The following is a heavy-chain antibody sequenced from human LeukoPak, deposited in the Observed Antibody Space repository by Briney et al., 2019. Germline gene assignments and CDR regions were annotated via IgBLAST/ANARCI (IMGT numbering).Heavy chain of an antibody. V-gene: IGHV3-23*01. CDR2: ISGSGGST. J-gene: IGHJ3*02. Sequence: GGSLRLSCAASGFTFSSYAMSWVRQAPGKGLEWVSAISGSGGSTYYAGSVKGRFTISRDNSKNTLYLQMNSLRAEDTAVYYCAKAPVAYCSGGSCYSDAFDIWGQGTMVTVSS. CDR1: GFTFSSYA. D-gene: IGHD2-15*01. CDR3: AKAPVAYCSGGSCYSDAFDI.